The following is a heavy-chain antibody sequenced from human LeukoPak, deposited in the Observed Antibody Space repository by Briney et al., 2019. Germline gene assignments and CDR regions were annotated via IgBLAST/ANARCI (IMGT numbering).Heavy chain of an antibody. CDR3: AKGAYDYYNYCDS. CDR2: LRGSTEAE. Sequence: GGSLRLSCEASGFSFYDYAMSWVRQAPGKGLEWVTFLRGSTEAEYYTDSVKGRFTISRDISKNTLYLQMNSLRPEDTAVYYCAKGAYDYYNYCDSWGQGTLVTVSS. J-gene: IGHJ4*02. V-gene: IGHV3-30*02. D-gene: IGHD2-21*02. CDR1: GFSFYDYA.